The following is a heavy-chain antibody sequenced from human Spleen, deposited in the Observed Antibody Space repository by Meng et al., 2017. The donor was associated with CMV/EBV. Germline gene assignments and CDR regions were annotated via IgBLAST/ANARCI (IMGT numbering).Heavy chain of an antibody. CDR2: IYSGGFSK. CDR1: GFTFSSYA. J-gene: IGHJ4*02. D-gene: IGHD1-26*01. V-gene: IGHV3-23*03. Sequence: GESLKISCEASGFTFSSYAMSWVRQAPGKGLEWISIIYSGGFSKYYADSVKGRFTISRDNSKNTVYLQMDGLRADDTAKYYCTREQLGYWGQGTMVTVSS. CDR3: TREQLGY.